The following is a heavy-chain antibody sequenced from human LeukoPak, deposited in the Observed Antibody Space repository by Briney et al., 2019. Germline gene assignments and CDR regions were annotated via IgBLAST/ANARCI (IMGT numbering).Heavy chain of an antibody. CDR2: IRYDGSNT. Sequence: GGSLRLSCAASGFTFRTYGMHWVRQAPGKGLEWVAFIRYDGSNTYYADSVKGRFTISRDNSKNTLYLQMNSLRAEDTAVYYCAKDISYYYDSSGYLSWGQGTLVTVSS. J-gene: IGHJ5*02. CDR1: GFTFRTYG. D-gene: IGHD3-22*01. V-gene: IGHV3-30*02. CDR3: AKDISYYYDSSGYLS.